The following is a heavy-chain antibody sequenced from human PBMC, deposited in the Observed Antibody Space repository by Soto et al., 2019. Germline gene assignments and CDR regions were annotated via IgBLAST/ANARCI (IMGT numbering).Heavy chain of an antibody. J-gene: IGHJ6*02. CDR3: ASPGYCSGGSCYYYGMDV. V-gene: IGHV1-18*01. CDR2: ISAYNGST. D-gene: IGHD2-15*01. Sequence: ASVKVSCKASGYTFTSYGISWVRQAPGQGLEWMGWISAYNGSTSYAQKFQGRVTMTRDTSTSTVYMELSSLRSEDTAVYYCASPGYCSGGSCYYYGMDVWGQGTTVTVSS. CDR1: GYTFTSYG.